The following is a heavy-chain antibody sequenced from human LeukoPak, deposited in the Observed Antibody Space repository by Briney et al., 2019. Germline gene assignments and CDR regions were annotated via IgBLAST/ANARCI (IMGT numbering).Heavy chain of an antibody. CDR1: GVSFSRYW. Sequence: GGSLRLSCAGSGVSFSRYWMNWVRQAPGKGLEWVANIKADGSEKNYLDSVKGRFTISRDNAKNSLYLQMNSLRVEDTAVYFCARDDGGNFNDAFDIWGQGTMVTVSS. V-gene: IGHV3-7*01. J-gene: IGHJ3*02. CDR2: IKADGSEK. CDR3: ARDDGGNFNDAFDI. D-gene: IGHD4-23*01.